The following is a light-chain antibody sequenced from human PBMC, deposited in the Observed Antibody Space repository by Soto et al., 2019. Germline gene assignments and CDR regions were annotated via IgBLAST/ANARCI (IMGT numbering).Light chain of an antibody. CDR3: SSYTNINTRACV. CDR1: SGDIGSYNR. J-gene: IGLJ1*01. CDR2: EVT. Sequence: GSPGQSITISCTGTSGDIGSYNRVSWYQQHPGKAPKLIIYEVTDRPSGVSNRFSGSKSGNTASLTISGLQAEDEAEYYCSSYTNINTRACVFGTGTKVTVL. V-gene: IGLV2-14*01.